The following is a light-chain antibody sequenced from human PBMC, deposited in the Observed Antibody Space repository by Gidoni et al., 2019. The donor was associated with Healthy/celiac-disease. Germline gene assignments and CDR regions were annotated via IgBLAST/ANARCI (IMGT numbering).Light chain of an antibody. J-gene: IGKJ5*01. CDR3: QQLNSYSIT. CDR2: APS. CDR1: QGISSY. V-gene: IGKV1-9*01. Sequence: LQLTQAPSFLSASVGDRVTITCRASQGISSYLAVYQHKPGKDPKLLIYAPSTLQSGVPSRFSGSGAGTEFTLTISSLQPEDFATYYCQQLNSYSITFGQXTRLEIK.